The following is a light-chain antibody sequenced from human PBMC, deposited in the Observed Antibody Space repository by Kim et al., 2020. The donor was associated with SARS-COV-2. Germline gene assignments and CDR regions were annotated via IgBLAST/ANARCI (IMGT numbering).Light chain of an antibody. J-gene: IGKJ4*01. CDR2: DAS. Sequence: SPGERATLSCRASQSVSSYLAWYQQKPGQAPRLLIYDASNRATGIPARFSGSGSGTDFTLTISSLEPEDFAVYYCQQRSNWPPLTFGGGTKAEIK. V-gene: IGKV3-11*01. CDR3: QQRSNWPPLT. CDR1: QSVSSY.